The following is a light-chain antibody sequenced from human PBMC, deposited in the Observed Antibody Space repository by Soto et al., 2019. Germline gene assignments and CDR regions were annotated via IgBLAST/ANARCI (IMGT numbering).Light chain of an antibody. CDR2: GVS. CDR1: QSVSSSY. CDR3: QQYETSLPWT. J-gene: IGKJ1*01. Sequence: EIVLTQSPGTLSLFPGERATLSCRASQSVSSSYLAWYQQKPGQAPRLLIYGVSSRATGIPDRFSGSGSGTDFTLTISRLEPEDFVVYYCQQYETSLPWTFGQGTKVEIK. V-gene: IGKV3-20*01.